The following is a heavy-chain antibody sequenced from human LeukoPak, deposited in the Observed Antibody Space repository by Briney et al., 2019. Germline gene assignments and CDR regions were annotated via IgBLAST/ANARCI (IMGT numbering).Heavy chain of an antibody. V-gene: IGHV3-48*01. D-gene: IGHD1-26*01. CDR2: ISSSSSTI. J-gene: IGHJ4*02. Sequence: GGSLRLSCAASGFTFSSYSMNWVRQAPGKGLEWVSYISSSSSTIYYADSVKGRFTISRDNAKNSLYLQMNSLRAEDTAMYYCASDAPLVGATNPLDDWGQGTLVTVSS. CDR3: ASDAPLVGATNPLDD. CDR1: GFTFSSYS.